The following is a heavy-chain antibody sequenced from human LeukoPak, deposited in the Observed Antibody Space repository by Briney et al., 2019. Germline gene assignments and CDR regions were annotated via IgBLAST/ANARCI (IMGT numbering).Heavy chain of an antibody. J-gene: IGHJ5*02. V-gene: IGHV4-59*01. D-gene: IGHD2-15*01. CDR3: ARGGNIVGNWFDP. Sequence: SGPTLVKPSETLSLTCTVSGGSLSSYYWSWIRQPPGKGLEWIGYIYYSGSTNYNPSLKSRVTISVDTSKNQFSLKLSSVTAADTAVYYCARGGNIVGNWFDPWGQGTLVTVSP. CDR2: IYYSGST. CDR1: GGSLSSYY.